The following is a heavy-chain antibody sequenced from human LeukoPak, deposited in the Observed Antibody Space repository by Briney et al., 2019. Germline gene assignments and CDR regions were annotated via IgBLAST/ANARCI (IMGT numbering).Heavy chain of an antibody. CDR1: GFTFSSNG. CDR2: IQYDGSKK. V-gene: IGHV3-30*02. D-gene: IGHD4-17*01. Sequence: GGSLRLSCVASGFTFSSNGMHWVRQAPGKGLEWVTFIQYDGSKKYYADSVKGRFTISRDNSKNTLYLEMNSLRANDTALYYCAKQSHDYGGYMDFWGQGTLVTVSS. CDR3: AKQSHDYGGYMDF. J-gene: IGHJ4*02.